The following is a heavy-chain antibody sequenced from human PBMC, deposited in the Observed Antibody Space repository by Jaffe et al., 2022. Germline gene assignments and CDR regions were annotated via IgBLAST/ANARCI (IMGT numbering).Heavy chain of an antibody. CDR1: GYSISSGYY. CDR3: ASGPLYITGTRGPESVGDGY. V-gene: IGHV4-38-2*01. D-gene: IGHD1-20*01. J-gene: IGHJ4*02. Sequence: QVQLQESGPGLVKPSETLSLTCAVSGYSISSGYYWGWIRQPPGKGLEWIGSIYHSGSTYYNPSLKSRVTISVDTSKNQFSLKLSSVTAADTAVYYCASGPLYITGTRGPESVGDGYWGQGTLVTVSS. CDR2: IYHSGST.